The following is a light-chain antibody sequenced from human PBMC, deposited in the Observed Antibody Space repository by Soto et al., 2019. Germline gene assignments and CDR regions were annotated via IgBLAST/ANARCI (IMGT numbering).Light chain of an antibody. J-gene: IGKJ1*01. Sequence: DIQITQSPSSLSASVGARVTITCRASESISTWLAWYQQKPGKAPKLLIYGASSLESGVPPRFSGDGSETEFTLTISSLQRDDFGTYYCQQYRRLWSFGQGTKVEIE. CDR2: GAS. CDR1: ESISTW. CDR3: QQYRRLWS. V-gene: IGKV1-5*03.